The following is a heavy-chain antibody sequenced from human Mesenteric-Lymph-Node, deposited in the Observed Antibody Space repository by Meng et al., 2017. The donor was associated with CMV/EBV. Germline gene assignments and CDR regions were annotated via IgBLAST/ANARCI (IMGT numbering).Heavy chain of an antibody. V-gene: IGHV3-30*02. CDR2: IRYDGSNK. CDR1: GIRFSGSG. D-gene: IGHD3-16*02. CDR3: ARSPGGSYLYYYYYGMDV. J-gene: IGHJ6*02. Sequence: GESLKISCVASGIRFSGSGMHWVRQAPGKGLEWVAFIRYDGSNKYYADSVKGRFTISRDNSKNTLCLQMNSLRAEDTAVYYCARSPGGSYLYYYYYGMDVWGQGTTVTVSS.